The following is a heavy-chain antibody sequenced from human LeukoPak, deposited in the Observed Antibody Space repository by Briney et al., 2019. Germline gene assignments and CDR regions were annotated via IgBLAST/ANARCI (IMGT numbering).Heavy chain of an antibody. V-gene: IGHV3-49*04. D-gene: IGHD3-3*01. CDR2: IRSKAYGGTT. Sequence: GGSLRLSCTAYGFTFGYYAMSWVRQAPGKGLERVGFIRSKAYGGTTEYAASVKGRFTISRDDSKSIAYLQMNSLKTEDTAVYYCTRDYFPPYYDFWSGYWRENWFDPWGQGTLVTVSS. CDR1: GFTFGYYA. CDR3: TRDYFPPYYDFWSGYWRENWFDP. J-gene: IGHJ5*02.